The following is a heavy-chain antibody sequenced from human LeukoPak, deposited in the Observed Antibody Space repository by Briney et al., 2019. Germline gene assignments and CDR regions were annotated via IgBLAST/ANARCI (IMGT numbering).Heavy chain of an antibody. J-gene: IGHJ4*02. Sequence: KSSETLSLTCTVSGGSISSGDYYWGWVRQPPGKGLEWIGYIYESGSTYYNPSLKSRVTISVDTSKNQFSLKLSSLTAAATAVYYCARVIGGYCSGGSCYFDYWGQGTLVTVSS. V-gene: IGHV4-30-4*01. D-gene: IGHD2-15*01. CDR1: GGSISSGDYY. CDR2: IYESGST. CDR3: ARVIGGYCSGGSCYFDY.